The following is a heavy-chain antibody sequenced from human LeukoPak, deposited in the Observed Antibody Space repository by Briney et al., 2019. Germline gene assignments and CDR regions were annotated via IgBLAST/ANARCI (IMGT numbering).Heavy chain of an antibody. Sequence: TGGSLRLSCAAPGFTFSSYAMSWVRQAPGKGLEWVSAISGSGGSTYYADSVKGRFTISRDNSKNTLYLQMNSLRAEDTAVYYCAKGGYCSGGSCYAVGPTDLYFDYWGQGTLVTVSS. D-gene: IGHD2-15*01. CDR1: GFTFSSYA. CDR2: ISGSGGST. V-gene: IGHV3-23*01. CDR3: AKGGYCSGGSCYAVGPTDLYFDY. J-gene: IGHJ4*02.